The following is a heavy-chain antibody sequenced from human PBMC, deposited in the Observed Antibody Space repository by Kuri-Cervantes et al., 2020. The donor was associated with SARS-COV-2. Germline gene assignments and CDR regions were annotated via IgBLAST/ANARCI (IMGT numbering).Heavy chain of an antibody. J-gene: IGHJ6*03. D-gene: IGHD5-24*01. Sequence: ASVKVSCKASTYTFTTYDINWVRQATGQGLEWMGWMNPNSGNTGYAQKFQGRVTITRNTSISTAYMELSSLRSEDTAVYYCARGDGYNDYYYYYMDVWGKGTTVTVSS. V-gene: IGHV1-8*03. CDR1: TYTFTTYD. CDR3: ARGDGYNDYYYYYMDV. CDR2: MNPNSGNT.